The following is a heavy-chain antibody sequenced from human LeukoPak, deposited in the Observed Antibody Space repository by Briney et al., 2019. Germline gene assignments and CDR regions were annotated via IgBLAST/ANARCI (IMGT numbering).Heavy chain of an antibody. CDR3: AKDRFCIGTSCSYVENYFDY. CDR2: ISGIGGST. J-gene: IGHJ4*02. D-gene: IGHD2-2*01. Sequence: GGSLRLSCAASGFTFTTYAMSWVRQAPGKGLEWVSGISGIGGSTYYADSVKGRFTISRDNSKNTLYLQMNSLRAEDTAVYYCAKDRFCIGTSCSYVENYFDYWGQGTLVTVSS. V-gene: IGHV3-23*01. CDR1: GFTFTTYA.